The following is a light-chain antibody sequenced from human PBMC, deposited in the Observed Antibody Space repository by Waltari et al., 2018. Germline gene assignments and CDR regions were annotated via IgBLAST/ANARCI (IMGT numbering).Light chain of an antibody. Sequence: SAPTHPASESVSPGQSLTLSCTATSAVVVCYKHISWYQHHTGEAPQLLIYDVSKRPSGVSYRFSGSKSGNTASLTISGLQAEDEGDYYCCAFAGCYVYVFGSGTNVAVL. CDR2: DVS. V-gene: IGLV2-23*02. CDR1: SAVVVCYKH. CDR3: CAFAGCYVYV. J-gene: IGLJ1*01.